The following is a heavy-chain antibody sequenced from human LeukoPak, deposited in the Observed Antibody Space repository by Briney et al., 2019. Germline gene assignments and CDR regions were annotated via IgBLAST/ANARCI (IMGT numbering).Heavy chain of an antibody. CDR3: ARDQNYYGSGSYLSLAY. Sequence: PGGSQRLSCAASGFTFSSYAMHWVRQAPGKGLEWVAVISYDGSNKYYADSVKGRFTISRDNSKNTLYLQMNSLRAEDTAVYYCARDQNYYGSGSYLSLAYWGQGTLVTVSS. V-gene: IGHV3-30-3*01. J-gene: IGHJ4*02. CDR2: ISYDGSNK. D-gene: IGHD3-10*01. CDR1: GFTFSSYA.